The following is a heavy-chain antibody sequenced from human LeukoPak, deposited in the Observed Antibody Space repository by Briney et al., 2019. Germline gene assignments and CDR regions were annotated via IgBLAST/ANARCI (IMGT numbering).Heavy chain of an antibody. J-gene: IGHJ4*02. D-gene: IGHD1/OR15-1a*01. CDR2: IWSAGSNK. Sequence: CRRLSSAASGFTFSNYAMYWVRQAPGKGLEWVAFIWSAGSNKYYADSVKGRFTISRDNAKNTLYLQMNSLRAEDTAVYYCARDQAGTTNAIDYWGQGTLVTVSS. V-gene: IGHV3-33*01. CDR1: GFTFSNYA. CDR3: ARDQAGTTNAIDY.